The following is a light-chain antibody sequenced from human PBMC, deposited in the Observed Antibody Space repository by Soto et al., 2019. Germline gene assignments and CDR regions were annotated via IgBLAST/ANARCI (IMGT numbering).Light chain of an antibody. CDR3: GTWDSSLSESYV. CDR2: ENN. CDR1: SSNIGNNY. Sequence: QSVLTQPPSVSAAPGQTVTISCSGSSSNIGNNYVSWYQQLPGTAPKLLIYENNKRPSGIPDRFSGSKSGTSATLGITGLQTGDEADYYCGTWDSSLSESYVFGTGTKVTVL. J-gene: IGLJ1*01. V-gene: IGLV1-51*02.